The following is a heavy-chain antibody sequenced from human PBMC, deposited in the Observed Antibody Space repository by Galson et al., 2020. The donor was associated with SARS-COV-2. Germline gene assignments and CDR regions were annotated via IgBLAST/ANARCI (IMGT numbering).Heavy chain of an antibody. V-gene: IGHV4-4*02. J-gene: IGHJ6*03. D-gene: IGHD3-10*01. Sequence: SQTLSLTCAVSGGSIDSRNWWSWARQLPGKGLEWIGEIYHSGSANYNRSFKSRVTISVDKSKNQFSLKVSSVTAADTAVYYCARALTVYGSGSYTTREYYYYMDVWGKGTTVTVSS. CDR2: IYHSGSA. CDR1: GGSIDSRNW. CDR3: ARALTVYGSGSYTTREYYYYMDV.